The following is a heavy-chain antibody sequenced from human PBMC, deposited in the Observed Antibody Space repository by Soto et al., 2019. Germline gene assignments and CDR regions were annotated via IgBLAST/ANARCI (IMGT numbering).Heavy chain of an antibody. CDR1: GFTFSSYW. D-gene: IGHD6-6*01. Sequence: SVGSLRLSCAASGFTFSSYWMSWVRQAPGKGLEWVANIKQDGSEKYYVDSVKGRFTISRDNAKNSLYLQMNSLRAEDTAVYYCAREGLSIAALFYYYYYGMDVWGQGTTVTVSS. J-gene: IGHJ6*02. CDR2: IKQDGSEK. CDR3: AREGLSIAALFYYYYYGMDV. V-gene: IGHV3-7*03.